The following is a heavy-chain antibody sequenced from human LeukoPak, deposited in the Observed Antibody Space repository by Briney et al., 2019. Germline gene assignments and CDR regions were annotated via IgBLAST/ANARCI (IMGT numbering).Heavy chain of an antibody. J-gene: IGHJ6*02. Sequence: GGSLRLSCAASGFTFSIYGMYWVRQAPGKGLEWVAVIWYDGTNKYYGDSVEGRFTISRDNSKDTLYLQMNSLRAEDTAVYYCARNWNDVKSLNYYYFGIDVWGQGTTVTVSS. D-gene: IGHD1-1*01. CDR1: GFTFSIYG. CDR2: IWYDGTNK. V-gene: IGHV3-33*01. CDR3: ARNWNDVKSLNYYYFGIDV.